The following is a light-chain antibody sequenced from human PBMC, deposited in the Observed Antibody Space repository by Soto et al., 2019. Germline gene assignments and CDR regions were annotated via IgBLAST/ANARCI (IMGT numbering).Light chain of an antibody. V-gene: IGLV1-47*01. Sequence: QSVQTQPPSASAAPGQRVTISCSGSSSNIGSNFVFWYRQLPETAPKLLIYKNDQRPSGVPDRFSGSKSGTSASLAISGLRSEDEADYYCAAWDDSLSGSVFGTGTKLTVL. CDR2: KND. J-gene: IGLJ1*01. CDR1: SSNIGSNF. CDR3: AAWDDSLSGSV.